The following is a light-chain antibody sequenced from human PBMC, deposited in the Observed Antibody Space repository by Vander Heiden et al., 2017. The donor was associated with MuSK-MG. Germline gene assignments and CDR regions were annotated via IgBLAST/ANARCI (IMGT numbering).Light chain of an antibody. CDR3: CSYAGSSTVV. V-gene: IGLV2-23*02. J-gene: IGLJ2*01. CDR2: EVS. CDR1: SSDVGSYNL. Sequence: QSALTQPASVSGSPGQSIPISCTGTSSDVGSYNLVSWYQQHPGKAPKLMIYEVSKRPSGVSNRFSGSKSGNTASLTISGLQAEDEADYYCCSYAGSSTVVFGGGTKLT.